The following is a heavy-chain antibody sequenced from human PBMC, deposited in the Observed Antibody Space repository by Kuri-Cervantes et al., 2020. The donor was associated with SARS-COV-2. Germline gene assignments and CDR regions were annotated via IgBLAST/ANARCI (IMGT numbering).Heavy chain of an antibody. Sequence: GGSLRLSCVASGFTFSSYAMHWVRQAPGKGLEWVAVISYDGSNKYYADSVKGRFTISGDNSKNTLYLQMNSLRAEDTAVYYCATTYPGEWHPLDYWGQGTLVTVSS. J-gene: IGHJ4*02. CDR3: ATTYPGEWHPLDY. D-gene: IGHD3-10*01. CDR1: GFTFSSYA. CDR2: ISYDGSNK. V-gene: IGHV3-30-3*01.